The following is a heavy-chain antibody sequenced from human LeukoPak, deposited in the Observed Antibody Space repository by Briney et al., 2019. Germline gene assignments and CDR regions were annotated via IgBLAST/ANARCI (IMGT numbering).Heavy chain of an antibody. J-gene: IGHJ3*02. D-gene: IGHD3-3*01. CDR1: GGSFSAYY. CDR3: ARGGRCSAYYTKAAFDI. V-gene: IGHV4-34*01. Sequence: SETLSLTCAVYGGSFSAYYWGRIRQPPGKGLEWIGEINHSGSTNYNPSLKSRLTISVDTSKNQFSLKLSSVTAADTSVYYCARGGRCSAYYTKAAFDIWGQGTVVTVSS. CDR2: INHSGST.